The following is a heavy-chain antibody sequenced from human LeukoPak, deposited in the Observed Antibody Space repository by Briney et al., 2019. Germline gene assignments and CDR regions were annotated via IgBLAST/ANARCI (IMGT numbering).Heavy chain of an antibody. V-gene: IGHV3-48*01. CDR2: IDARSGIT. Sequence: PGGSLRLSCAASGFTFTIFGFNWVRQAPGKVPEWVSYIDARSGITYYADSVQGRLTISRDNAQESVFLQMNSLRADDTAVYYCARTYDFGRGPPGDAFDNWGPGTLVTVSS. CDR3: ARTYDFGRGPPGDAFDN. CDR1: GFTFTIFG. J-gene: IGHJ3*02. D-gene: IGHD3-3*01.